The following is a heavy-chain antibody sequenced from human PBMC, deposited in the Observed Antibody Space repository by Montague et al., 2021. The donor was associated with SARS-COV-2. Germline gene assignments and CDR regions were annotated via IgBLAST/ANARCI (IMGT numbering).Heavy chain of an antibody. J-gene: IGHJ6*02. D-gene: IGHD3-10*01. CDR3: ARGRPRADYYDSGTYTWGGYGMDV. CDR1: GGSISNYY. V-gene: IGHV4-4*07. CDR2: IDASGDT. Sequence: SETLSLTCTVSGGSISNYYWSWIRQPAGKGLEWIGRIDASGDTNYNPSLKSRVTMSVDTSNNQLSLQLSSVTSADTAVYYCARGRPRADYYDSGTYTWGGYGMDVWGQGTTVTVSS.